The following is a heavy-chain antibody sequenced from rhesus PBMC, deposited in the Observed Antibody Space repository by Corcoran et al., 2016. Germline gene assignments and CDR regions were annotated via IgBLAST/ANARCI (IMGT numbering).Heavy chain of an antibody. Sequence: EVQLVESGGGLAKPGGSLRLSCAASGFTFSSYWMNWVRQAPGKGLEWVSAINNGGGSTYYADSGKGRFTISRDNSKNTRSLQMNSLRAEDTAVDYCAKEWGYSGSDYWGQGVLVTVSS. CDR1: GFTFSSYW. CDR3: AKEWGYSGSDY. J-gene: IGHJ4*01. CDR2: INNGGGST. V-gene: IGHV3S25*01. D-gene: IGHD6-25*01.